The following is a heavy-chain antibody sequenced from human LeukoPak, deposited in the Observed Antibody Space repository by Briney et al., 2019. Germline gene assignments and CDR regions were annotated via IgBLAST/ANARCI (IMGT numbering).Heavy chain of an antibody. V-gene: IGHV4-34*01. Sequence: PSETLSLTCAVYGGSFSGYYWSWIRQPPGKGLEWLGEINHSGSTNYNPSLKSRVTISVDTSKNQFSLKLSSVTAADTAVYYCARNGCSSTSCYYYYYYGMDVWGQGTTVTVSS. CDR1: GGSFSGYY. CDR3: ARNGCSSTSCYYYYYYGMDV. D-gene: IGHD2-2*01. J-gene: IGHJ6*02. CDR2: INHSGST.